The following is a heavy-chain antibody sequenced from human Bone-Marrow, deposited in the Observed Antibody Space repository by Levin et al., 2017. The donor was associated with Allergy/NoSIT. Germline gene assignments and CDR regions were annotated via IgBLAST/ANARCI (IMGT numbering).Heavy chain of an antibody. CDR3: ARDRVTTNRYFDL. V-gene: IGHV3-74*01. Sequence: GGSLRLSCSASGFNFSSYWMHWVRQAPGKGLVWVSRINRDGSSTSYADSVKGRFTISRDNAKNTLYLHMNSLRAEDTSVYYCARDRVTTNRYFDLWSRGTLVTVSS. CDR2: INRDGSST. D-gene: IGHD4-17*01. CDR1: GFNFSSYW. J-gene: IGHJ2*01.